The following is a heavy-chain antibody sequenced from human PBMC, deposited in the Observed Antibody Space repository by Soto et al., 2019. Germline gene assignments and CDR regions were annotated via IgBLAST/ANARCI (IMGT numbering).Heavy chain of an antibody. J-gene: IGHJ4*02. V-gene: IGHV3-21*01. Sequence: EVQLVESGGGLVKPGGSLRLSCAASGFTFSSYSMNWVRQAPGKGLEWVSSISSSSSYIYYADSVKGRFTISRDNAKNSLYLQMNSLRAEDTAVYYCARDLYSSSARYFDYWGQGSLVTVSS. D-gene: IGHD6-6*01. CDR3: ARDLYSSSARYFDY. CDR2: ISSSSSYI. CDR1: GFTFSSYS.